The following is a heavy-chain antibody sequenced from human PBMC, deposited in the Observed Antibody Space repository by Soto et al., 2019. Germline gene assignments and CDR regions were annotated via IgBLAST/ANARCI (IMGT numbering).Heavy chain of an antibody. CDR3: ARAPVVPAAWPGVYYYYYYYMDV. CDR1: GGSFSGDY. J-gene: IGHJ6*03. V-gene: IGHV4-34*01. Sequence: SETLSLTCAVYGGSFSGDYWCWIRQPPGKGLEWIGEINHSGSTNYNPSLKSRVTISVDTSKNQFSLKLSSVTAADTAVYYCARAPVVPAAWPGVYYYYYYYMDVWGKGTTVT. CDR2: INHSGST. D-gene: IGHD2-2*01.